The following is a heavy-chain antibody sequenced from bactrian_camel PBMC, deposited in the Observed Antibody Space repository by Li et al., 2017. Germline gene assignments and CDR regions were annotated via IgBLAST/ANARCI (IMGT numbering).Heavy chain of an antibody. V-gene: IGHV3S53*01. Sequence: HVQLVESGGGSVQAGGSPRLSCVSSRYLVNTNCMVWFRQAAGKEREGVAAIAPSTGSTYYDDSIKGRFTVSHVNSNNTVHLQMNNLRPEDTATYTCAAGPLAVAVSWFNPTRYEHWGQGTQVTVS. CDR2: IAPSTGST. J-gene: IGHJ4*01. D-gene: IGHD2*01. CDR1: RYLVNTNC. CDR3: AAGPLAVAVSWFNPTRYEH.